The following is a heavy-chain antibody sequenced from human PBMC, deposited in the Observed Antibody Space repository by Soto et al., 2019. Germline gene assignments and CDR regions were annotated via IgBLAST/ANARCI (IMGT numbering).Heavy chain of an antibody. CDR1: GFTFSGYY. CDR3: ARVVTIFGVVRKDYGMDV. V-gene: IGHV3-11*06. D-gene: IGHD3-3*01. J-gene: IGHJ6*02. CDR2: ISSSSSYT. Sequence: GGSLRLSCAASGFTFSGYYMSWIRQAPGKGLEWVSYISSSSSYTNYADSVKGRFTISRDNAKNSLYLQMNSLRAEDTAVYYCARVVTIFGVVRKDYGMDVWGQGTTVTVSS.